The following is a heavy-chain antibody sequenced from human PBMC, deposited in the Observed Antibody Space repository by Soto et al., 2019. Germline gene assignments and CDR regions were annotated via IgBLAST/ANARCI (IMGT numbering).Heavy chain of an antibody. J-gene: IGHJ4*02. D-gene: IGHD1-26*01. CDR1: GFTLSSYE. V-gene: IGHV3-48*03. Sequence: EAHLVESGGGLVQPGGSLRLSCAAFGFTLSSYEMDWVRQAPGKGLEWVSHISRSGSPIYYADSVKGRFTISRDNAKNSVYLQMNSLRAEDTAIYYCTRGPRVSSIGTGAYGGQGSLVTVST. CDR2: ISRSGSPI. CDR3: TRGPRVSSIGTGAY.